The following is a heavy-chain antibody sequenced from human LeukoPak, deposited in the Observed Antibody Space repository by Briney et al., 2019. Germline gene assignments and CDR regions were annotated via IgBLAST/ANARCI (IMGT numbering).Heavy chain of an antibody. V-gene: IGHV4-34*01. J-gene: IGHJ6*02. Sequence: SETLSLTCAVYGGSFSGYYWSWIRQPTGKGLEWIGEINHSGSTNYNPSLKSRVTISVDTSKNQFFLKLSSVTAADTAVYYCARGSPGYYYGMDVWGQGTTVTVSS. CDR3: ARGSPGYYYGMDV. CDR1: GGSFSGYY. CDR2: INHSGST.